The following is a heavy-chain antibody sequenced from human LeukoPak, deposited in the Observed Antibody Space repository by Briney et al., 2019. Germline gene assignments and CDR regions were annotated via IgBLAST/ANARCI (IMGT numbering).Heavy chain of an antibody. CDR1: GYTLIELS. Sequence: ASVKVSCKVSGYTLIELSMHWVRQAPGKGLEWMGGFDPEDGETIYAQKFQGRVTMTEDTSTDTAYMELSSLRSEDTAVYYCATGGYDSSGWNAFDIWGQGTMVTVSS. J-gene: IGHJ3*02. CDR3: ATGGYDSSGWNAFDI. D-gene: IGHD3-22*01. CDR2: FDPEDGET. V-gene: IGHV1-24*01.